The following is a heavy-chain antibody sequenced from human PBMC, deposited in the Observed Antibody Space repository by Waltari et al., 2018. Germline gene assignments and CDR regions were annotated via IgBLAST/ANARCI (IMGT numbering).Heavy chain of an antibody. Sequence: EVGLVESGGGLVKPGGSVTLPCAASGVSFANSGMSWVRQGPGKGLEWVSTISGSGGTTFYADSVKGRFTMSKDNSKNTLFLQMNSLRFDDTAEYYCAKSTGSYYEVFDYWGRGTLVTVSS. J-gene: IGHJ4*02. CDR1: GVSFANSG. CDR2: ISGSGGTT. CDR3: AKSTGSYYEVFDY. D-gene: IGHD1-26*01. V-gene: IGHV3-23*04.